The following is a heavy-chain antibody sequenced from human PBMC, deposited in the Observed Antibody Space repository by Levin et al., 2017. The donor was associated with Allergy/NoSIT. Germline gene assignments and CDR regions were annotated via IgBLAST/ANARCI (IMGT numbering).Heavy chain of an antibody. Sequence: SENLSLTCIVSGDSISNYYWHWIRQPPGKGLEWIGYIYHSGHTNYNPSLKSRLTMSLDTSKNHFSLKLSSVTAADRAVYYCARSTFGRLPDYWGQGTLVTVSS. V-gene: IGHV4-59*01. D-gene: IGHD3-16*01. J-gene: IGHJ4*02. CDR2: IYHSGHT. CDR3: ARSTFGRLPDY. CDR1: GDSISNYY.